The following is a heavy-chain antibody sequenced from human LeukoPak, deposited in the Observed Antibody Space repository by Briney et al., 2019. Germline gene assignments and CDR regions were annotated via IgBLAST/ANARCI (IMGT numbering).Heavy chain of an antibody. J-gene: IGHJ4*02. CDR2: ISSNSRYR. CDR1: GFTFSDYY. V-gene: IGHV3-11*06. CDR3: ARVAEAAAFDS. D-gene: IGHD6-13*01. Sequence: GGSLRLSCAASGFTFSDYYMSWIRQAPGKGLGWVSSISSNSRYRYYADSMRGRFTVSRDNAKNSLYLQMNSLKPEDTAVYYCARVAEAAAFDSWGQGTLVTVSS.